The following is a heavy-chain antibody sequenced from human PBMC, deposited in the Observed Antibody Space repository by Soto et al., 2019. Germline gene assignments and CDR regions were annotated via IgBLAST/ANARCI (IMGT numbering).Heavy chain of an antibody. CDR3: TKARGYNGNYSPF. D-gene: IGHD5-12*01. Sequence: DVELVESGGGLVQPGVAVRLSCAVYGISVTYSSRTWVRQAPGSGLEWIALISAGASAIYYAASFKGRFTVSPDTANNSVLLQMRRLRDEDTAVYYCTKARGYNGNYSPFWGQVTLVTVSS. V-gene: IGHV3-48*02. CDR2: ISAGASAI. J-gene: IGHJ4*02. CDR1: GISVTYSS.